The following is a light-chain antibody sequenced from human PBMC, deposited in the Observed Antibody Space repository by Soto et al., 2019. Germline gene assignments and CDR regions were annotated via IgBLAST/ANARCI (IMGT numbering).Light chain of an antibody. CDR2: KNS. J-gene: IGLJ2*01. CDR1: AVAKKY. Sequence: SYELTQPPSVSVSLGQMARITCSGEAVAKKYTYWYQQKPGQSPVLVIYKNSERPSGIPERFSGSNSGTTLTISGVQAEDEADYYCLSADSSGSVWVFGGGTQLTVL. V-gene: IGLV3-16*01. CDR3: LSADSSGSVWV.